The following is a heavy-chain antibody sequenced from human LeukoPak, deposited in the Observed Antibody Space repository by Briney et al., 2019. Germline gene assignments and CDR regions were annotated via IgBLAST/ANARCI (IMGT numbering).Heavy chain of an antibody. CDR1: GFTFSSYS. J-gene: IGHJ3*02. CDR3: ATSGNDAFDI. V-gene: IGHV3-21*01. D-gene: IGHD1-26*01. Sequence: GRSLRLSCAGSGFTFSSYSMTWVRQAPGKGLEWVSSISSSSSYIYYADSVKGRFTISRDNAKNSLYLQMNSLRAEDTAVYYCATSGNDAFDIWGQGTMVTVSS. CDR2: ISSSSSYI.